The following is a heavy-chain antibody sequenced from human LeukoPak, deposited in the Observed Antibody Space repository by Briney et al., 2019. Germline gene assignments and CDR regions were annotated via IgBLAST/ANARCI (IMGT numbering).Heavy chain of an antibody. Sequence: ASVKVSCKASGYTFTGYYMHWVRQAPGQGLEWMGRINPNSGGTNYAQKCQGRVTMTRDTSIRTAYMELSRLRSDDTAVYYCARDSYYYDSSGYYDFDYWGQGTLVTVSS. D-gene: IGHD3-22*01. J-gene: IGHJ4*02. CDR2: INPNSGGT. V-gene: IGHV1-2*06. CDR3: ARDSYYYDSSGYYDFDY. CDR1: GYTFTGYY.